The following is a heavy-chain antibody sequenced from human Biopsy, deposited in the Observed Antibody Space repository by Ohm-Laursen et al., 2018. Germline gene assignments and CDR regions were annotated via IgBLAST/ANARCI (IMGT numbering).Heavy chain of an antibody. D-gene: IGHD3-16*01. J-gene: IGHJ4*02. Sequence: SDTLSLTWTVSRDSISNYYWTWIRQSSGKGLEWIGYIYYTGSTNYNPSVKSRVTISVDTSKNQFSLKLNSVTAADTAVYFCARDSRGGHLNTTLITGKNLDSWGQGILVTVSP. CDR1: RDSISNYY. CDR2: IYYTGST. V-gene: IGHV4-59*01. CDR3: ARDSRGGHLNTTLITGKNLDS.